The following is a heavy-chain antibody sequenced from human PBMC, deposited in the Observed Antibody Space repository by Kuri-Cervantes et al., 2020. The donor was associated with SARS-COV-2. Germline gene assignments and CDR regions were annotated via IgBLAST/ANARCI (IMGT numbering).Heavy chain of an antibody. Sequence: LSCTVSGGSISSSSYYWGWIRQPPGKGLEWIGSIYYSGSTYYNPSLKSRVTISVDTSKNQFSLKLSSVTAADTAVYYCAREWAYIAAAALETDYWGQGTLVTVSS. J-gene: IGHJ4*02. D-gene: IGHD6-13*01. CDR3: AREWAYIAAAALETDY. CDR1: GGSISSSSYY. V-gene: IGHV4-39*07. CDR2: IYYSGST.